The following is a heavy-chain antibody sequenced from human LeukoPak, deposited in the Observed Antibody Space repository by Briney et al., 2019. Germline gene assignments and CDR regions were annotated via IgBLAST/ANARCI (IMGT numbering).Heavy chain of an antibody. CDR3: ARDPLFCSGGSCYLAYFDY. CDR2: ISSSSSDI. CDR1: GLTFSSYS. V-gene: IGHV3-21*01. J-gene: IGHJ4*02. Sequence: GGSLRLSCAASGLTFSSYSMNWVRQAPGKGLEWVSSISSSSSDIYYADSVKGRFTVSRDNAKNSLYLQMNSLRAEDTAVYYCARDPLFCSGGSCYLAYFDYWGQGTLVTVSS. D-gene: IGHD2-15*01.